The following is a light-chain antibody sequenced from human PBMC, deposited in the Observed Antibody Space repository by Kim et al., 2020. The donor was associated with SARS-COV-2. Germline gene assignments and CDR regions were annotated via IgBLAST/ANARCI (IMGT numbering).Light chain of an antibody. CDR1: QSLVFSDGKTY. CDR2: KVS. Sequence: DVIMTQSPLSLPVTLGQPASISCRSSQSLVFSDGKTYLNWFHQRPGQSPRRLIYKVSNRDSGVPDRFSGSGSGTDFTLKISRVEAEDVGVYYCMQGTHWPLTFGQGTKVDIK. J-gene: IGKJ1*01. CDR3: MQGTHWPLT. V-gene: IGKV2-30*01.